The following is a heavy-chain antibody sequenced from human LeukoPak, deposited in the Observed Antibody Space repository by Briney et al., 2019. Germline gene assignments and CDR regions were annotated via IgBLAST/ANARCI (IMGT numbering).Heavy chain of an antibody. CDR1: GGSFSGYY. J-gene: IGHJ5*02. CDR3: ARINWKSDP. CDR2: INHSGST. Sequence: SETLSITCAVYGGSFSGYYWSWIRQPPGKGLEWIGEINHSGSTNYNPSLKSRVTISVDTSKNQFSLKLSSVTAADTAVYYCARINWKSDPWGQGTLVTVSS. V-gene: IGHV4-34*01. D-gene: IGHD1-20*01.